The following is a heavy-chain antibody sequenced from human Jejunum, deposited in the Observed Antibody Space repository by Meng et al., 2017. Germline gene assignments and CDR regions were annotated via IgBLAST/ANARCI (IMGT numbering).Heavy chain of an antibody. D-gene: IGHD4-17*01. Sequence: GESLKISWAASGFTFYTYAMSWVRQAPGKGLEWVSAISDSGSGTYYADSVKGRFTISRDNSKNTLYLQMNSLRADDTAVYRCAAPIGTMVTTHVNYWGQGTLVTVYS. CDR1: GFTFYTYA. V-gene: IGHV3-23*01. J-gene: IGHJ4*02. CDR2: ISDSGSGT. CDR3: AAPIGTMVTTHVNY.